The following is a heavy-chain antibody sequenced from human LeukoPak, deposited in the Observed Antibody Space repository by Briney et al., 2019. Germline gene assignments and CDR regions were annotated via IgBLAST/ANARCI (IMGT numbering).Heavy chain of an antibody. Sequence: ASAKVSCKASGYTFTGYYMHWVRQAPGQGLEWMGWINPNSGGTNYAQKFQGRVTMTRDTSISTAYMELSRLRSDDTAVYYCARDYERIIMVRGVPLSPQTVFDPWGQGTLVTVSS. J-gene: IGHJ5*02. D-gene: IGHD3-10*01. CDR1: GYTFTGYY. CDR2: INPNSGGT. CDR3: ARDYERIIMVRGVPLSPQTVFDP. V-gene: IGHV1-2*02.